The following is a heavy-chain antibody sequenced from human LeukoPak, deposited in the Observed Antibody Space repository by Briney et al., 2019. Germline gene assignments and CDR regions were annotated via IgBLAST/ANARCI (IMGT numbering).Heavy chain of an antibody. CDR1: GFTFSNAW. CDR3: ERSPARGYSYGFFDY. D-gene: IGHD5-18*01. V-gene: IGHV3-7*01. Sequence: GGSLRLSCTASGFTFSNAWMSWVRQAPGKGLEWVANIKQDGSERYYVDSVKGRFTISRDNAKNSLYLQMNSLRDEDTAVYYCERSPARGYSYGFFDYWGQGTLVTVSS. CDR2: IKQDGSER. J-gene: IGHJ4*02.